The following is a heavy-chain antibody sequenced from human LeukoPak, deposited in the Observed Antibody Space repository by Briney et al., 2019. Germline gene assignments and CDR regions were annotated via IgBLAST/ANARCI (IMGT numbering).Heavy chain of an antibody. CDR1: GFTFSGYW. CDR3: AKTSLGWLDP. V-gene: IGHV3-7*01. CDR2: IDQDGRDK. J-gene: IGHJ5*02. Sequence: GGSLRHSCAASGFTFSGYWMSWVRQAPGKGLEWVATIDQDGRDKFSVDSVKGRFTISRDNARNSMYLQMKSLRVEDTAVYYCAKTSLGWLDPWGQGALVTVSS. D-gene: IGHD7-27*01.